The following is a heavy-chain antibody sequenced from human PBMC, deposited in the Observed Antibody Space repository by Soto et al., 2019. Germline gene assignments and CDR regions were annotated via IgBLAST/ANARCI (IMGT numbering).Heavy chain of an antibody. CDR3: ARDNYCDVREEDYGMDV. D-gene: IGHD3-22*01. CDR2: IIPIFGTA. CDR1: GGTFSSYA. Sequence: QVQLVQSGAEVKKPGSSVKVSCKASGGTFSSYAISWVRQAPGQGLEWMGGIIPIFGTANYAQKFQGRVTITADESTSTAYMELSSLRSEDTAVYYCARDNYCDVREEDYGMDVWGQGTTVTVSS. J-gene: IGHJ6*02. V-gene: IGHV1-69*01.